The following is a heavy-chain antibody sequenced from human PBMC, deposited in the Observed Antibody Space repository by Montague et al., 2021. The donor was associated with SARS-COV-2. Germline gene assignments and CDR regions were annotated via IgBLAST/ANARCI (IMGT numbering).Heavy chain of an antibody. Sequence: TLSLTCTVSGDSLSSGDYHWSWVRQPAGNVLEWIGYIYTLGSTSYNPSLKSRVTISMDTSKNQLSLKLSSVTAADTAVYFCARSPYRTTYLNGMDVWGQGTTVTVSS. CDR3: ARSPYRTTYLNGMDV. CDR2: IYTLGST. V-gene: IGHV4-61*09. J-gene: IGHJ6*02. D-gene: IGHD1-14*01. CDR1: GDSLSSGDYH.